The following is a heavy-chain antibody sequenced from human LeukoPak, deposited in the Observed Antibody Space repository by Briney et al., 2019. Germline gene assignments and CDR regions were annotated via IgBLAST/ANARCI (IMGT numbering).Heavy chain of an antibody. D-gene: IGHD3-10*01. Sequence: GGSLRLSCAASGFTFSSYSMNWVRQAPGKGLEWVSYISSSSSTIYYADSVKGRFTISRDNAKNSLYLQMNSLRAEDTVVYYCARGYYGSGSYSDYWGQGTLVTVSS. CDR1: GFTFSSYS. V-gene: IGHV3-48*01. CDR2: ISSSSSTI. CDR3: ARGYYGSGSYSDY. J-gene: IGHJ4*02.